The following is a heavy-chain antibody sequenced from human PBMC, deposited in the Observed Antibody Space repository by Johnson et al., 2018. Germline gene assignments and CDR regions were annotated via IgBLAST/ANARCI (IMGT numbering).Heavy chain of an antibody. V-gene: IGHV3-9*01. J-gene: IGHJ3*02. CDR2: ISWNSGSI. CDR1: GFTFDDYA. CDR3: AKAPRCGSYWPAFDI. D-gene: IGHD1-26*01. Sequence: VQLVESGGGLVQPGRSLRLSCAASGFTFDDYAMHWVRPAPGKGLEWVSGISWNSGSIGYADSVKGRFTISRDNAKNSLYLQMNSLRAEDTALYYCAKAPRCGSYWPAFDIWGQGTMVTVSS.